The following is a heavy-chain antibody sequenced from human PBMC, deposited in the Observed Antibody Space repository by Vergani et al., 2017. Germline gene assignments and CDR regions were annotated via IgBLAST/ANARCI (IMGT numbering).Heavy chain of an antibody. CDR1: GFSLSTSGMC. V-gene: IGHV2-70*15. J-gene: IGHJ6*02. CDR2: IDWDDDK. D-gene: IGHD3-10*01. CDR3: ARATYYYGSGSEYYYYYGMVV. Sequence: QVTLRESGPALVKPTQTLTLTCTFSGFSLSTSGMCVSWIRQPPGKALEWLARIDWDDDKYYSTSLKTRLTISKDTSKNQVVLTMTNMDPVDTATYYCARATYYYGSGSEYYYYYGMVVWGQGTTVTVSS.